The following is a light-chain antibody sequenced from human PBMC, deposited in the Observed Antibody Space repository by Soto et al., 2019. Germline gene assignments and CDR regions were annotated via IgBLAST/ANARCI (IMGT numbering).Light chain of an antibody. CDR2: DAS. J-gene: IGKJ5*01. CDR3: QQYNHWPPIT. V-gene: IGKV3-15*01. Sequence: EMVMTQSPATLSVSLMEIATLGFMASQSVTSNLAWYQQKPGQAPRLIIYDASTRATGIPARFSGSGSGTEFTLTISSLQSEDFALYSCQQYNHWPPITFGQGTRLEIK. CDR1: QSVTSN.